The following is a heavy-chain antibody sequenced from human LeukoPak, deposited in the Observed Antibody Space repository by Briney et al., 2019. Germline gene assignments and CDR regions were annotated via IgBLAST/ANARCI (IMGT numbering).Heavy chain of an antibody. CDR1: GASVSSGSYY. V-gene: IGHV4-61*01. CDR2: IYYSGST. J-gene: IGHJ4*02. D-gene: IGHD1-1*01. CDR3: ARGGNWNTPHDY. Sequence: PSETLSLTCNVSGASVSSGSYYWSWIRQPPGKELEWIGYIYYSGSTNYNPSLKSRITISVDTSKNQFSLKLSSVTAADTAVYYCARGGNWNTPHDYWGQGTLVTVSS.